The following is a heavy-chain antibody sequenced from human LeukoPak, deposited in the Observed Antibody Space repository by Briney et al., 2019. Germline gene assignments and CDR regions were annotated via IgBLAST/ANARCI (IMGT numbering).Heavy chain of an antibody. CDR2: IYTSGST. Sequence: SETLSLTCTVSGGSISSYYWSWIRQPAGKGLEWIGRIYTSGSTNYNPSPKSRVTMSVDTSKNQFSLKLSSVTAADTAVYYCARGPTPTYYYDSSGHHSYAFDIWGQGTMVTVSS. D-gene: IGHD3-22*01. CDR3: ARGPTPTYYYDSSGHHSYAFDI. J-gene: IGHJ3*02. CDR1: GGSISSYY. V-gene: IGHV4-4*07.